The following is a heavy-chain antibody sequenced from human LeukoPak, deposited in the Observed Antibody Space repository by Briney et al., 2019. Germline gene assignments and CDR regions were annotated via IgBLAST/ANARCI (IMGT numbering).Heavy chain of an antibody. CDR3: ARTVDTAMTAPPYYMDV. CDR1: GFTFSYYG. Sequence: GGSLRLSCAASGFTFSYYGMHWVRQAPGKGLEWVAFIRHDESNTYYADSVKGRFTISRDNSKNTLYLQMNSLRAEDTAVYYCARTVDTAMTAPPYYMDVWGKGTTVTVSS. D-gene: IGHD5-18*01. V-gene: IGHV3-30*02. J-gene: IGHJ6*03. CDR2: IRHDESNT.